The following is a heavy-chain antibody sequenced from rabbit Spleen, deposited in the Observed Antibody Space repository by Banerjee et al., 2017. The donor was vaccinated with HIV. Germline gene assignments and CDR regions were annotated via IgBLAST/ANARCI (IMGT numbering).Heavy chain of an antibody. CDR3: MRNFNL. J-gene: IGHJ4*01. CDR1: GIDFSSYYY. V-gene: IGHV1S45*01. Sequence: QEQLVESGGGLVQPEGSLTLTCKASGIDFSSYYYMCWVRQAPGKGLEWIACIDTGSSGITYYASWAKGRFTISKTSSTTVDLKMTSLTAADTATYFCMRNFNLWGQGTLVTVS. CDR2: IDTGSSGIT.